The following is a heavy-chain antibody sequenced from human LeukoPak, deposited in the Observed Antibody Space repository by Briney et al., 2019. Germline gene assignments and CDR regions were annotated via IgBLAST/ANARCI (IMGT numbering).Heavy chain of an antibody. J-gene: IGHJ4*02. CDR1: GDSISSSGYY. CDR2: IYHTGRT. V-gene: IGHV4-30-2*01. Sequence: PSETLSLTCTVSGDSISSSGYYSTWIRQTPGRGLERIASIYHTGRTLSNPSLKSRVTMSLDKSMNQFSLKLSSVTAVDTAVYYCARQGSGWYQYWGQGTLVTVSS. CDR3: ARQGSGWYQY. D-gene: IGHD6-19*01.